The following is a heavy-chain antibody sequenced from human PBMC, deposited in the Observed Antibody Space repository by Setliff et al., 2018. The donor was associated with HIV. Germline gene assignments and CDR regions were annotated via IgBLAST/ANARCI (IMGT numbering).Heavy chain of an antibody. CDR1: GYIFTNYG. CDR2: ITGYNGNT. CDR3: ARVGPESLPYTWDDEADTFDT. Sequence: SVKVSCKASGYIFTNYGISWVRQAPGQGLEWMGWITGYNGNTNYAEKFQGRVTMTIDTSTSTAYLELRSLRSDDTAVYYCARVGPESLPYTWDDEADTFDTWGQGTMVTVS. V-gene: IGHV1-18*01. D-gene: IGHD1-1*01. J-gene: IGHJ3*02.